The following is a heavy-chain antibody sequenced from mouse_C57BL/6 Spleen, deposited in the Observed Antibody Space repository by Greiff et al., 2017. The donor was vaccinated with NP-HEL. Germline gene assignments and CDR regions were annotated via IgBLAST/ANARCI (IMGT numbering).Heavy chain of an antibody. Sequence: QVQLQQSGAELVRPGASVTLSCKASGYTFTDYEMHWVKQTPVHGLEWIGAIDPETGGTAYNQKFKGKAILTADKSSSTAYMELRSLTSEDSAVYYCTRALRSHYYGSVFDYWGQGTTLTVSS. CDR1: GYTFTDYE. CDR2: IDPETGGT. CDR3: TRALRSHYYGSVFDY. V-gene: IGHV1-15*01. J-gene: IGHJ2*01. D-gene: IGHD1-1*01.